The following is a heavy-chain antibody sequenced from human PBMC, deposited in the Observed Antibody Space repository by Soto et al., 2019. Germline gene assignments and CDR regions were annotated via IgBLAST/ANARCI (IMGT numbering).Heavy chain of an antibody. Sequence: GGSLRLSCAASGFTFSSYWMSWVRQAPGKGLEWVANIKQDGSEKYYVDSVKGRFTISRDNAKNSLYLQMNSLRAEDTALYYCARWTTVDPFWYYYYYMDVWGKGTTVTVSS. CDR2: IKQDGSEK. CDR1: GFTFSSYW. V-gene: IGHV3-7*01. CDR3: ARWTTVDPFWYYYYYMDV. J-gene: IGHJ6*03. D-gene: IGHD4-17*01.